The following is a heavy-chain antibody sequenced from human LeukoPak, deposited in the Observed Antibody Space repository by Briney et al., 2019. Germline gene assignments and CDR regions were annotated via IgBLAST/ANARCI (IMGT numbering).Heavy chain of an antibody. J-gene: IGHJ4*02. CDR1: GFTFSTYA. D-gene: IGHD4-17*01. CDR3: AKYHGDTPTDLDY. V-gene: IGHV3-23*01. CDR2: ISGSGGST. Sequence: GGSLRLSCAASGFTFSTYAMSWVRQAPGKGLEWVSGISGSGGSTFYADSVKGRFAISRDNSKDTLSLQMNSLRAEDTAVYYCAKYHGDTPTDLDYWGQGTLVTVSS.